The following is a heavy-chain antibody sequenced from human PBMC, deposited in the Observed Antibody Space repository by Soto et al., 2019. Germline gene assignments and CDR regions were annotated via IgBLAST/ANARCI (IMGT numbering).Heavy chain of an antibody. CDR3: ARGYCTTTICDPWFDP. V-gene: IGHV5-51*01. CDR1: GYSFTSYW. CDR2: IYPGDSDT. J-gene: IGHJ5*02. D-gene: IGHD2-2*01. Sequence: SLKISCTGVGYSFTSYWIGWVLQMAGKGLEWMGIIYPGDSDTRYSPSFQGQVTISADKSITTAYLQWSSLKASDTAMYYCARGYCTTTICDPWFDPWGQGTLVTVSS.